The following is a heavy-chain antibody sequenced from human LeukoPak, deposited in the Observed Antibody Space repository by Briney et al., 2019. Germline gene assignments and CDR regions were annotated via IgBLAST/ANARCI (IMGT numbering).Heavy chain of an antibody. Sequence: SETLSLTCTVSGASVSRESWTWIRQPAGKGLEWIGYIYDTGSTTYNPSLQSRLTMSVDTSKNQFSLKLTSATAADTAVYYCARNGFRTYCGTGCYSDYMDVWGKGATVTVSS. CDR3: ARNGFRTYCGTGCYSDYMDV. J-gene: IGHJ6*03. CDR1: GASVSRES. CDR2: IYDTGST. D-gene: IGHD2-21*02. V-gene: IGHV4-4*07.